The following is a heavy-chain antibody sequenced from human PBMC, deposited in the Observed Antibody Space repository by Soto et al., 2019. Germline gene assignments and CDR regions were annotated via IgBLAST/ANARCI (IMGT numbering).Heavy chain of an antibody. Sequence: EVQLVESGGGLVQPGRSLRLSCAASGFTFDDYAMHWVRQAPGKGLEWVSGISWNSGSIGYADSVKGRFTISRDNAKNSLYLQMNSLRAEDTALYYCAKGCKSTSCWDYYYYYMDVWGKGTTVTVSS. CDR2: ISWNSGSI. CDR3: AKGCKSTSCWDYYYYYMDV. D-gene: IGHD2-2*01. V-gene: IGHV3-9*01. CDR1: GFTFDDYA. J-gene: IGHJ6*03.